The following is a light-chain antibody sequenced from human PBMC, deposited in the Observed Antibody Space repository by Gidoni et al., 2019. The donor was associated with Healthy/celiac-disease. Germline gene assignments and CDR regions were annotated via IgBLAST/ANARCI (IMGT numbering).Light chain of an antibody. CDR2: KAS. CDR3: QQYNSYPS. V-gene: IGKV1-5*03. Sequence: DIQMTQSPSTLSASVGDRVTITCRASQSISSWLAWYQQKPGKAPKLLIYKASSLESGVPSRFSGSGSGTEFTLNISSLQPDDFATYYCQQYNSYPSFGQGTKLETK. J-gene: IGKJ2*01. CDR1: QSISSW.